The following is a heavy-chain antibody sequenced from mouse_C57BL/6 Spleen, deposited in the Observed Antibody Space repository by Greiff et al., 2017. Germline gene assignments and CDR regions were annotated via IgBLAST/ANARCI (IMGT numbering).Heavy chain of an antibody. CDR1: GYTFTSYW. V-gene: IGHV1-64*01. Sequence: QVQLQQSGAELVKPGASVKLSCKASGYTFTSYWMHWVKQRPGQGLEWIGMIHPNSGSTNYNEKFKSKATLTVDKSSSTAYMQLSSLTSEDSAVYYCATYGNSGAWFAYWGQGTLVTVSA. CDR2: IHPNSGST. D-gene: IGHD2-1*01. J-gene: IGHJ3*01. CDR3: ATYGNSGAWFAY.